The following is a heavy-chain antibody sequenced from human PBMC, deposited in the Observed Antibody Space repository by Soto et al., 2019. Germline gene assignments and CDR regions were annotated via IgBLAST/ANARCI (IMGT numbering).Heavy chain of an antibody. Sequence: GGSLRLSCAASGFTFSNYAMNWVRQAPGKGLEWVSGTSGSGSSTYYADAVKGRFTISRDNSENRMYLQVYSLRAEDTATYYCAKVVTISGSFYYGMDVWGQGTTVTVSS. CDR1: GFTFSNYA. J-gene: IGHJ6*02. V-gene: IGHV3-23*01. CDR2: TSGSGSST. D-gene: IGHD3-3*01. CDR3: AKVVTISGSFYYGMDV.